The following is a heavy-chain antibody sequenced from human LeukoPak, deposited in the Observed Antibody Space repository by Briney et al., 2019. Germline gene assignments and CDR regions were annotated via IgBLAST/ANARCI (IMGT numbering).Heavy chain of an antibody. CDR1: GFTFSSYS. Sequence: GGSLRLSCEASGFTFSSYSMNWVRQAPGKGLEWISYISTSTTTIYYANSVRGRFTISRDNAKNTLYLQMNSLRAEDTAVYYCAKASEGDGYPPHAFDIWGQGTMVTVSS. V-gene: IGHV3-48*01. D-gene: IGHD5-24*01. CDR3: AKASEGDGYPPHAFDI. CDR2: ISTSTTTI. J-gene: IGHJ3*02.